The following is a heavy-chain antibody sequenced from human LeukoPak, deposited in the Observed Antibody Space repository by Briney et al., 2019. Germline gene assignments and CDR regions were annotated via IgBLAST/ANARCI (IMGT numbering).Heavy chain of an antibody. CDR3: ARITRGYSGYDTHYYFDY. CDR1: GYSFTDKY. J-gene: IGHJ4*02. Sequence: ASVKVSCKASGYSFTDKYMHWVRQAPGQGLEGMGWINPNSGGTNYAQKFQGRVTMTTDTSMSTAYMELSRLTSDDTAVYYCARITRGYSGYDTHYYFDYWGQGTLVTVSS. V-gene: IGHV1-2*02. CDR2: INPNSGGT. D-gene: IGHD5-12*01.